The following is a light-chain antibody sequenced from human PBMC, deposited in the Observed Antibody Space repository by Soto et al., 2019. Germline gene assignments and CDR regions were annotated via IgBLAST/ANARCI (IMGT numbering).Light chain of an antibody. CDR1: QSVSSN. CDR2: GAS. Sequence: EIGMTQSPATLSVSPGERATLSCRASQSVSSNLAWYHQKPGQAPTLLIYGASTRATGIPARFSGSGSGTEFTLTISILQSDDFGVYYCQQYDKWPPKTFGQGTKVDIK. J-gene: IGKJ1*01. V-gene: IGKV3-15*01. CDR3: QQYDKWPPKT.